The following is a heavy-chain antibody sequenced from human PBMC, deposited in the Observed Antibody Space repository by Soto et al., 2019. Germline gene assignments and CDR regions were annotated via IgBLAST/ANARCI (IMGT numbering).Heavy chain of an antibody. CDR1: GDSISTYY. J-gene: IGHJ3*02. Sequence: SETLSLTCTVSGDSISTYYWSWLRQPPGKGLEWIGYVYYSGSTNYNPSLKSRVTISVDTSKNHVSLKLTSLTTADSAVYYCARGNRQQLARVPFDIWGQGTMVTVSS. CDR3: ARGNRQQLARVPFDI. V-gene: IGHV4-59*01. D-gene: IGHD6-13*01. CDR2: VYYSGST.